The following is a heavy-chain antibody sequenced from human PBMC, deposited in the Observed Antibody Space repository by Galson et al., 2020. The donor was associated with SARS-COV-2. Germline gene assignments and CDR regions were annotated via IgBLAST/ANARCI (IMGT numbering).Heavy chain of an antibody. D-gene: IGHD3-16*01. J-gene: IGHJ6*02. Sequence: GGSLRLSCAASGFIFSSNWMSWVRQAPGKGLEWVANIKQDGSEKYYVDSVKGRFTISRDNAKNSLYLQMNSLRAEDTAVYYCARDLGVSGLDYYYYGMDVWGQGTTVTVSS. CDR3: ARDLGVSGLDYYYYGMDV. CDR2: IKQDGSEK. CDR1: GFIFSSNW. V-gene: IGHV3-7*01.